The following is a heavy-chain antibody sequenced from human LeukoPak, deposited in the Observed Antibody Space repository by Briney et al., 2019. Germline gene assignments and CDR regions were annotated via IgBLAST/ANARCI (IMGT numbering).Heavy chain of an antibody. CDR1: GFTFSSYA. D-gene: IGHD2-21*02. CDR3: AKDFCGGDCYRPQY. CDR2: ISGGGGST. Sequence: PGGSLRLSCAASGFTFSSYAMSWVRQAPGKGLEWVSAISGGGGSTYYADSVKGRFTISRDNSKDTLYLQMNNLRAEDTAVYYCAKDFCGGDCYRPQYWGQGTLVTVSS. V-gene: IGHV3-23*01. J-gene: IGHJ4*02.